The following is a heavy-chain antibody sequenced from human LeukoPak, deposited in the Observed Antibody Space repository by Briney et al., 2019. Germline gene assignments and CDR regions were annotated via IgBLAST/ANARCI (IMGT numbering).Heavy chain of an antibody. CDR3: ADSGYYGGSFDY. Sequence: ASVKVSCKASGGTFSSYAISWVRQAPGQGLEWMGGIIPIFGTANYAQKFQGRVTITTDESTSTAYMELSSLRSEDTAVYYCADSGYYGGSFDYWCQGTLVTVSS. CDR1: GGTFSSYA. V-gene: IGHV1-69*05. J-gene: IGHJ4*02. D-gene: IGHD3-22*01. CDR2: IIPIFGTA.